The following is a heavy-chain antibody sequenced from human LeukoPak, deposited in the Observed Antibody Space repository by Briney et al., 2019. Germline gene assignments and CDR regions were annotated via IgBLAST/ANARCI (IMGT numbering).Heavy chain of an antibody. Sequence: WETLSLTCSVSGGSFSNYYWSWIRQPPGKGLEWIGFIYYSGTNDYHASLKSRVTISVDKSKKQFSLKLSSVTAADTAVYYCARGVVLTGYPLDFWGRGTLATVSS. CDR1: GGSFSNYY. V-gene: IGHV4-59*01. J-gene: IGHJ4*02. D-gene: IGHD3-9*01. CDR3: ARGVVLTGYPLDF. CDR2: IYYSGTN.